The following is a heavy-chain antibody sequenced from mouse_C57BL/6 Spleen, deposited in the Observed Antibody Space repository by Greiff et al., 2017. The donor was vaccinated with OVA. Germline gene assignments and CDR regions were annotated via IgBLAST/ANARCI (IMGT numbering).Heavy chain of an antibody. Sequence: VQLVESGAELVRPGASVKLSCKASGYTFTDYYINWVKQRPGQGLEWIARIYPGSGNTYYNEKFKGKATLTAEKSSSTAYMQLSSLTSEDSAVYFCARRGGYYYFDDWGQGTTLTVSS. CDR2: IYPGSGNT. CDR1: GYTFTDYY. D-gene: IGHD2-3*01. CDR3: ARRGGYYYFDD. J-gene: IGHJ2*01. V-gene: IGHV1-76*01.